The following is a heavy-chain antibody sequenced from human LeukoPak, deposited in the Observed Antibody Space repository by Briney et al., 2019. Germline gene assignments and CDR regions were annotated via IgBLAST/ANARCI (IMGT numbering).Heavy chain of an antibody. J-gene: IGHJ4*02. V-gene: IGHV4-59*01. CDR3: ARARGARITMIVVVDYFDY. CDR2: IYYSGGT. CDR1: GGSISSYY. Sequence: PSETLSLTCTVSGGSISSYYWSWIRQPPGKGLEWIGYIYYSGGTNYNPSLKSRVTISVDTSKNQFSLKLSSVTAADTAVYYCARARGARITMIVVVDYFDYWGQGTLVTVSS. D-gene: IGHD3-22*01.